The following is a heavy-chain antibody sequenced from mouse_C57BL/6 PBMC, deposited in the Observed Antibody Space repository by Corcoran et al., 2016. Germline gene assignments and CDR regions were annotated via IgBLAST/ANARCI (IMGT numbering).Heavy chain of an antibody. Sequence: QVQLKQSGAELVRPGASVKLSCKASGYTFTDYYINWVKQRPGQGLEWIARIYPGSGNTYYNEKFKGKATLTAEKSSSTAYMQLSSLTSEDSAVYFCARGLLRDMDYWGQGTSVTVSS. D-gene: IGHD2-3*01. CDR3: ARGLLRDMDY. J-gene: IGHJ4*01. CDR2: IYPGSGNT. CDR1: GYTFTDYY. V-gene: IGHV1-76*01.